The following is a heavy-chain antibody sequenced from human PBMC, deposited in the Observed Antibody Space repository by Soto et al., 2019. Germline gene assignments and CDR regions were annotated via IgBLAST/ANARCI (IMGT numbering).Heavy chain of an antibody. J-gene: IGHJ6*02. Sequence: EVQLVESGGGLVQPGGSLRLSCAASGFTFSSYSMNWVRQAPGKGLEWVSYISSSSSTIYYADSVKGRFTISRDNAKNSLYLQMNSLRDEDTAVYYCARDTFGSSSWYSYYYYGMDVWGQGTTVTVSS. CDR3: ARDTFGSSSWYSYYYYGMDV. V-gene: IGHV3-48*02. CDR1: GFTFSSYS. CDR2: ISSSSSTI. D-gene: IGHD6-13*01.